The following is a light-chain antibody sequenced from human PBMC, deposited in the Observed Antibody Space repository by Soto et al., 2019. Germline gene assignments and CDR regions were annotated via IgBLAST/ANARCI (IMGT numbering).Light chain of an antibody. CDR2: GNN. J-gene: IGLJ2*01. CDR3: QSYDTSLSGVV. CDR1: RYNIGAGYD. Sequence: QSVLTQPPSVSGAPGQRVTLSCNGSRYNIGAGYDVHWYQQLPGTAPKLLIYGNNNRPSGVPDRFSGSKSVTSGSLAITGLQAEDEADYYCQSYDTSLSGVVFGGGTKLTVL. V-gene: IGLV1-40*01.